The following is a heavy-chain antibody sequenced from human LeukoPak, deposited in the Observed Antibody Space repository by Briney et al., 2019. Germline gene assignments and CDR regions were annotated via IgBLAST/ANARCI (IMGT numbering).Heavy chain of an antibody. V-gene: IGHV3-21*01. Sequence: RGSLRLSCAASGFTFSSYSMNWVRQAPGKGLEWVSSISSTSGYMYYTDSVKGRFTISRDNAKNSLYLQMNSLRAEDTAVYYCARILILTDYYSDSWGQGTLVTVSS. CDR2: ISSTSGYM. CDR1: GFTFSSYS. J-gene: IGHJ5*01. D-gene: IGHD3-9*01. CDR3: ARILILTDYYSDS.